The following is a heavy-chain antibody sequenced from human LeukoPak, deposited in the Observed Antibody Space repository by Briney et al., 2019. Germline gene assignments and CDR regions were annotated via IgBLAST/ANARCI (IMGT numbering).Heavy chain of an antibody. J-gene: IGHJ6*03. CDR3: ARDTSSSWSSYYYYYMDV. CDR1: GYTFTGYY. Sequence: ASVKVSCKASGYTFTGYYMHWVRQALGQGLEWMGRINPNSGGTNYAQKFQGRVTMTRDTSISTAYMELSRLRSDDTAVYYCARDTSSSWSSYYYYYMDVWGKGTTVTVSS. CDR2: INPNSGGT. D-gene: IGHD6-13*01. V-gene: IGHV1-2*06.